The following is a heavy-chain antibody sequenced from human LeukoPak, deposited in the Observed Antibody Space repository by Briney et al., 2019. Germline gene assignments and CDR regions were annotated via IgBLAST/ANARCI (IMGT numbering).Heavy chain of an antibody. J-gene: IGHJ4*02. Sequence: SETLSLTCTVSAGSISSNSYSSGWIRQPPWNGLDRIGSIYYSGSTYYNPPLKTQLTMSVDTSKNQFSLKLSSVTAADTAVYYCATLGYCSSTSCSAFDYWGQGTLVTVSS. CDR3: ATLGYCSSTSCSAFDY. CDR1: AGSISSNSYS. D-gene: IGHD2-2*01. CDR2: IYYSGST. V-gene: IGHV4-39*01.